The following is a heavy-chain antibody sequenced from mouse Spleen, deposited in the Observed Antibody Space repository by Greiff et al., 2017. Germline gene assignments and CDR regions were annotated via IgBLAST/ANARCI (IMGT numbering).Heavy chain of an antibody. CDR3: ARAGTQRGYFDD. Sequence: QVQLKESGPELVKPGASVKISCKASGYAFSSSWMNWVKQRPGKGLEWIGRIYPGDGDTNYNGKFKGKATLTADKSSSTAYMQLSSLTSEDSAVYFCARAGTQRGYFDDWGQGTTLTVSS. J-gene: IGHJ2*01. CDR1: GYAFSSSW. CDR2: IYPGDGDT. D-gene: IGHD4-1*01. V-gene: IGHV1-82*01.